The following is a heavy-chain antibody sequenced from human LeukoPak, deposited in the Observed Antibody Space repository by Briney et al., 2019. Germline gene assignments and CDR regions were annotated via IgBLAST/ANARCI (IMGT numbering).Heavy chain of an antibody. CDR2: IYPGDSDT. CDR1: GYSFTSYW. Sequence: GESLKISCKGSGYSFTSYWIGWVRQMPGKGLEWMGIIYPGDSDTRYSPSFQGQVTISADKSISTAYLQWSSLKASDTAMYYCARNSCILTGLTDFDYWGQGTLVTVSS. D-gene: IGHD3-9*01. J-gene: IGHJ4*02. V-gene: IGHV5-51*01. CDR3: ARNSCILTGLTDFDY.